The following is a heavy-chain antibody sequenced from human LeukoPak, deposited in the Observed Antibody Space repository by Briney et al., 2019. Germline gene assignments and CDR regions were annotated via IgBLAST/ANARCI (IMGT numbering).Heavy chain of an antibody. Sequence: PGGSLRPSCAASGFTFSSYAMHWVRQAPGKGLEWVAVISYDGSNKYYADSVKGRFTISRDNSKNTLYLQMNSLRSEDTAVYYCASGRLYSSLDAFDIWGQGTMVTVSS. CDR2: ISYDGSNK. CDR3: ASGRLYSSLDAFDI. V-gene: IGHV3-30-3*01. D-gene: IGHD6-19*01. J-gene: IGHJ3*02. CDR1: GFTFSSYA.